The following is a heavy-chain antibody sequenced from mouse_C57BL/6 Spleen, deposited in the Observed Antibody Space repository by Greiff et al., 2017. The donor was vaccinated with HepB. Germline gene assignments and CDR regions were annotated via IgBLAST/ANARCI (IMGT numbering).Heavy chain of an antibody. CDR1: GYTFTSYW. D-gene: IGHD1-1*01. Sequence: VQLQQSGAELAKPGASVKLSCKASGYTFTSYWMHWVNQRPGQGLDWIGYINPSSGYTKYNQKFKDKATLTADKSSSTAYMQLSSLTYEDSAVYYCARSNYGSSCYAMDYWGQGTSVTVSS. CDR3: ARSNYGSSCYAMDY. V-gene: IGHV1-7*01. J-gene: IGHJ4*01. CDR2: INPSSGYT.